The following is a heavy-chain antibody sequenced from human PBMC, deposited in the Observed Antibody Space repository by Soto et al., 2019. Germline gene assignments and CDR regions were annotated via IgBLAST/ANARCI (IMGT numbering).Heavy chain of an antibody. D-gene: IGHD3-22*01. CDR3: TRHPDYYDSSGYYRGYWYFDL. V-gene: IGHV3-73*02. CDR2: IRSKANSYAT. J-gene: IGHJ2*01. Sequence: EVQLVESGGGLVQPGGSLKLSCAASGFTFSGSAMHWVRQASGKGLEWVGRIRSKANSYATAYAASVKGRFTISRDDSKNTAYLQMNSLKTKDTAVYYCTRHPDYYDSSGYYRGYWYFDLWGRGTLVTVSS. CDR1: GFTFSGSA.